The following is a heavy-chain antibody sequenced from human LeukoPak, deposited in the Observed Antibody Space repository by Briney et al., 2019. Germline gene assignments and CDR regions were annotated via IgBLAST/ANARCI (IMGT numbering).Heavy chain of an antibody. CDR1: GFTFSSYE. D-gene: IGHD2-21*02. V-gene: IGHV3-48*03. CDR2: ISSSGSTI. J-gene: IGHJ4*02. Sequence: GGSLRLSCAASGFTFSSYEMNWVRQAPGKGLEWVSYISSSGSTIYYADSVKGRFTISRDNSKNTLYLQMNSVRAEDTAVYYCAKAGAGGDWFDYWGQGTLVTVSS. CDR3: AKAGAGGDWFDY.